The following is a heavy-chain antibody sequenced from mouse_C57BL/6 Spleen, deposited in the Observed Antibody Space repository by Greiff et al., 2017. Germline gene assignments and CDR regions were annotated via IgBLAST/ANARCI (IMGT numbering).Heavy chain of an antibody. V-gene: IGHV1-75*01. CDR3: ERYHYDYKNYYAMDY. CDR2: IFPGSGST. Sequence: QVQLQQSGPELVKPGASVKISCKASGYTFPDYYINWVKQRPGQGLEWIGWIFPGSGSTYYNEKFKGKATLTVDKSSSTAYMLLSSLTSEDSAVYVCERYHYDYKNYYAMDYWGQGTSVTVSS. CDR1: GYTFPDYY. J-gene: IGHJ4*01. D-gene: IGHD2-4*01.